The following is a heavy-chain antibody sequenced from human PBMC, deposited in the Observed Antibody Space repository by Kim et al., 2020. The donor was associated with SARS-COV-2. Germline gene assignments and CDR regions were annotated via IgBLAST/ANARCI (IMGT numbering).Heavy chain of an antibody. Sequence: SETLSLTCTVSGGSISSYYWSWIRQPPGKGLEWIGYIYYSGSTNYNPSLKSRVTISVDTSKNQFSLKLSSVTAADTAVYYCAREDRSGYVGGWFYPWGPGTLITVSS. J-gene: IGHJ5*02. V-gene: IGHV4-59*01. D-gene: IGHD3-22*01. CDR1: GGSISSYY. CDR2: IYYSGST. CDR3: AREDRSGYVGGWFYP.